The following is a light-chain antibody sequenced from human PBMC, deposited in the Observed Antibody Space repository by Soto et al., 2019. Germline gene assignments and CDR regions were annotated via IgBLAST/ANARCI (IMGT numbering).Light chain of an antibody. Sequence: QSVLTQPPSVSGAPGQRVTISCTGSSSNIGARYDVHWFQHLPGKAPKLLVYGDNNRPSGVPDRFSGSKSGTSASLAITGLQPEDETYYYCQSYDSGVRGWVFGGGTKVTVL. CDR2: GDN. CDR1: SSNIGARYD. CDR3: QSYDSGVRGWV. V-gene: IGLV1-40*01. J-gene: IGLJ3*02.